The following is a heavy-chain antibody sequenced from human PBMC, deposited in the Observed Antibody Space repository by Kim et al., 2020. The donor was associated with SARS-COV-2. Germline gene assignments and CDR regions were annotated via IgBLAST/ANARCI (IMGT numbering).Heavy chain of an antibody. CDR3: ARGYDFGFDAFDS. J-gene: IGHJ3*02. Sequence: YVDSVKSRFTIARDNAKNSMYLQMNSLRAEDTAVYYCARGYDFGFDAFDSWGQGTMVTVSS. V-gene: IGHV3-7*01. D-gene: IGHD3-3*01.